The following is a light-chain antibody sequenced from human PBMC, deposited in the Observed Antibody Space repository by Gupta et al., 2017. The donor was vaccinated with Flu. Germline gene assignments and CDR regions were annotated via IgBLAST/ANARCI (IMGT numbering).Light chain of an antibody. CDR2: WAS. Sequence: DIVMTQSPDSLAVSLGERATINCKSSQSVLYSSNNKNYLAWYQQKPGQPPKLLIYWASTRESGVPDRFSGSGSGTDFTLTTSSLQAEDVAVYYCQQYYSTPPVTFGQGTKVEIK. J-gene: IGKJ1*01. CDR3: QQYYSTPPVT. CDR1: QSVLYSSNNKNY. V-gene: IGKV4-1*01.